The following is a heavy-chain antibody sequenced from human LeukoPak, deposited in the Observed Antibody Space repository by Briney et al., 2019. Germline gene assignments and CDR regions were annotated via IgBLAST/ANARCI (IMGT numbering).Heavy chain of an antibody. V-gene: IGHV4-30-4*01. CDR2: ITHSGST. J-gene: IGHJ6*02. CDR3: AREGALNGMDV. Sequence: PSETLSLTCTVSGASISSYYWNWIRQPPGKGLEWIGYITHSGSTSYSPSLKSRIAISVDTSKNQFSLKLSSVTAADTAVYYCAREGALNGMDVWGQGTTVTVSS. CDR1: GASISSYY.